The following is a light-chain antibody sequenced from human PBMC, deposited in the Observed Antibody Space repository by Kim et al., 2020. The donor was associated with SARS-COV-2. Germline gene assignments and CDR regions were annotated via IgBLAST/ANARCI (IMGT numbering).Light chain of an antibody. CDR2: QNT. J-gene: IGLJ2*01. Sequence: SVPPGQTASITCSGDNLGNKYVCWYQQKPGQSPVLVIYQNTKRPSGIPERFSGSNSGNTATLTISGTQAMDESDFYCQAWDGTTVVFGGGTQLTVL. CDR1: NLGNKY. CDR3: QAWDGTTVV. V-gene: IGLV3-1*01.